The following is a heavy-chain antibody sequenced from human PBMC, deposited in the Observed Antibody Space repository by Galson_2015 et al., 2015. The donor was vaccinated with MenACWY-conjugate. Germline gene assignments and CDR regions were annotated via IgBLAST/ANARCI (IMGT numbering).Heavy chain of an antibody. D-gene: IGHD3/OR15-3a*01. J-gene: IGHJ4*02. CDR3: AAWTADDNY. V-gene: IGHV3-7*01. CDR1: GFTLSNSW. Sequence: SLRLSCAASGFTLSNSWMNWIRQAPGSGLEWVANINPEGSRGTYVDSVKGRFTISRDNAKNSVYLEMNSLRPEDTAVFYCAAWTADDNYWAQGTLVTVSS. CDR2: INPEGSRG.